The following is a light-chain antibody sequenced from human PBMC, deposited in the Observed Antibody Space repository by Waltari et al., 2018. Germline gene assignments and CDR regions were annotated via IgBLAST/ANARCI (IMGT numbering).Light chain of an antibody. CDR3: QQYNNWPPMYT. CDR1: QNVINN. Sequence: DIVMTQSPATLSVSPGERATLSCRASQNVINNLAWYQQKPGQAPRLLIYGASTRATGIPARFRGSGSGTEFTLTISSMQSEDFAVYYCQQYNNWPPMYTFGQGTKLEI. CDR2: GAS. J-gene: IGKJ2*01. V-gene: IGKV3-15*01.